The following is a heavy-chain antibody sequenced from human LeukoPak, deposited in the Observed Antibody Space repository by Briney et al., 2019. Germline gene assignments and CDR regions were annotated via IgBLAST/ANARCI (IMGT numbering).Heavy chain of an antibody. V-gene: IGHV5-51*01. CDR1: GYSFTSYW. Sequence: GESLKISCKGSGYSFTSYWIGWVRQMPGKGLEWMGFIYPGDSDTRYSPSFQGQVIISADKSISTAYLQWSSLKASDTAMYYCARMDCSGGSCYGTIDYWGQGTLVTVSS. D-gene: IGHD2-15*01. CDR3: ARMDCSGGSCYGTIDY. CDR2: IYPGDSDT. J-gene: IGHJ4*02.